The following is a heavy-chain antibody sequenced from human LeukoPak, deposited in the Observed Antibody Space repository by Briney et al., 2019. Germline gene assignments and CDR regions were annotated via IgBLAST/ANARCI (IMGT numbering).Heavy chain of an antibody. V-gene: IGHV1-18*01. CDR3: ARVSPLIVGAPDDAFDI. J-gene: IGHJ3*02. CDR2: ISAYNGNT. CDR1: GYTFTSYG. Sequence: GASVKVSCKASGYTFTSYGIGWVRQAPGQGLEWMGWISAYNGNTNYAQKLQGRVTMTTDTSTSTAYMELRSLRSDDTAVYYCARVSPLIVGAPDDAFDIWGQGTMVTVSS. D-gene: IGHD1-26*01.